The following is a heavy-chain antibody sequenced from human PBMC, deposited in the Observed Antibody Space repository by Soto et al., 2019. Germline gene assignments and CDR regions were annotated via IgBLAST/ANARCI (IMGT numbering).Heavy chain of an antibody. CDR3: ARDLVRIYYYDSSGYSQDY. V-gene: IGHV1-18*04. CDR2: ISAYNGNT. J-gene: IGHJ4*02. D-gene: IGHD3-22*01. CDR1: GYTFTSYG. Sequence: EASVKVSCKASGYTFTSYGISWVRQAPGQGLEWMGWISAYNGNTNYAQKLQGRVTMTTDTSTSTAYMELRSLRSDDTAVYYCARDLVRIYYYDSSGYSQDYWGQGTLVTVSS.